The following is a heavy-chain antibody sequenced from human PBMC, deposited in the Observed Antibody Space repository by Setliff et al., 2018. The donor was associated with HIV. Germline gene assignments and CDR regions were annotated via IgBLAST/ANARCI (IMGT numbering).Heavy chain of an antibody. CDR1: GLTFSSYT. CDR3: ARDRAESYYYYYYYMDV. CDR2: ISSSSSYI. J-gene: IGHJ6*03. Sequence: GGSLRLSCAASGLTFSSYTMNWVRQAPGKGLEWVSSISSSSSYIYYADSVKGRFTISRDNAKNSLYLQMNSLSAEDTAVYYCARDRAESYYYYYYYMDVWGKGTTVTVSS. V-gene: IGHV3-21*01. D-gene: IGHD3-10*01.